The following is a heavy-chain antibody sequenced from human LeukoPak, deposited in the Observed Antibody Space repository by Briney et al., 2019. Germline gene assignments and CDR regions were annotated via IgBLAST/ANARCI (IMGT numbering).Heavy chain of an antibody. CDR1: GGPVSSSSYY. Sequence: PSETLSLTCTVSGGPVSSSSYYWGWVRQSPEKGLECIGTIYYAGDTYYNPSLESRPTISVDTSKNQFSLKLRSVTAADTAVYYCATWDSGRYSQIDNWGQGTLVTVSS. V-gene: IGHV4-39*01. CDR3: ATWDSGRYSQIDN. D-gene: IGHD1-26*01. J-gene: IGHJ4*02. CDR2: IYYAGDT.